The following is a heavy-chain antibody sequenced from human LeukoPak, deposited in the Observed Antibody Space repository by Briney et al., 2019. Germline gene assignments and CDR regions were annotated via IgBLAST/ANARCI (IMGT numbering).Heavy chain of an antibody. CDR2: INPNSGGT. CDR1: GYTFTGYY. V-gene: IGHV1-2*04. CDR3: ARNRPFGSSSWSKGWFDP. D-gene: IGHD6-13*01. Sequence: RASVKVSCKASGYTFTGYYMHWVRQAPGQGLEWMGWINPNSGGTNYAQKFQGWVTMTRDTSISTAYMELSRLRSDDTAVYYCARNRPFGSSSWSKGWFDPWGQGTLVTVSS. J-gene: IGHJ5*02.